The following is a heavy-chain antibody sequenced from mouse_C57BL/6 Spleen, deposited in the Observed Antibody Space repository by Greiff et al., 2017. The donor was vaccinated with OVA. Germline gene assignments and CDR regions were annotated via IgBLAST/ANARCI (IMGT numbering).Heavy chain of an antibody. V-gene: IGHV1-72*01. D-gene: IGHD1-1*01. J-gene: IGHJ1*03. CDR3: ARYGITTVVDPWYFDV. CDR2: IDPNSGGT. CDR1: GYTFTSYW. Sequence: VQLQQPGAELVKPGASVKLSCKASGYTFTSYWMHWVKQRPGRGLEWIGRIDPNSGGTKYNEKFKSKATLTVDKPSSTAYMQLSSLTSEDSAVYYCARYGITTVVDPWYFDVWGTGTTVTVSS.